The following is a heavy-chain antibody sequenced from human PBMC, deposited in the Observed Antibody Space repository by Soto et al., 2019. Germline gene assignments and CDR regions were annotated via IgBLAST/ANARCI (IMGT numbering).Heavy chain of an antibody. D-gene: IGHD2-2*03. V-gene: IGHV1-69*08. CDR1: GGSFNGYF. Sequence: VQLVQSGAEMKKPGSSVRVSCKASGGSFNGYFITWVRQAPGQGLEWVGRVIPMHGSESHARKFGDRITLTAHTMTNTAILALRTLQSDATAVYYFATGIPTSGYPRYMDVRGKGTKVTVSS. CDR2: VIPMHGSE. CDR3: ATGIPTSGYPRYMDV. J-gene: IGHJ6*03.